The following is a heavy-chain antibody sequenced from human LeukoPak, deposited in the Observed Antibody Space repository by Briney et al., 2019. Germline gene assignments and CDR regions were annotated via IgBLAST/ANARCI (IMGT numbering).Heavy chain of an antibody. CDR3: AELGITMIGGV. CDR1: GFTFRSYT. J-gene: IGHJ6*04. Sequence: GGSLRLSCAASGFTFRSYTMNWVRQAPEKGLEWVSSISSSSSFIYYADSMKGRFTISRDNAKNSMYLQMNSLRAEDTAVYYCAELGITMIGGVWGKGTTVTISS. V-gene: IGHV3-21*01. CDR2: ISSSSSFI. D-gene: IGHD3-10*02.